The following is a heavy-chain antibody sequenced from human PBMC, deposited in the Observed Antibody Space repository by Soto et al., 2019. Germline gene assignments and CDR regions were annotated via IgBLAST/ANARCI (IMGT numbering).Heavy chain of an antibody. Sequence: SETLSLTCAVSGGSISSGVYSWSWILHPPGKGLEWIGYIYHSVSTYYNPSLKSRVTISVDRSKNQFSLKLSSMTAAETAVYYCARDMHAGFTLYFEPWGQGTLVT. J-gene: IGHJ1*01. CDR2: IYHSVST. CDR3: ARDMHAGFTLYFEP. V-gene: IGHV4-30-2*01. D-gene: IGHD2-8*01. CDR1: GGSISSGVYS.